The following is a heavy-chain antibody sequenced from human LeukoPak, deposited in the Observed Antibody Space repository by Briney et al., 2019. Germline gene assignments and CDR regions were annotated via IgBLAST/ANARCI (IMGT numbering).Heavy chain of an antibody. Sequence: GGSLRLACAASGFTFSNFWMHWVRQAPGKGLVWVSYISSGGNTINYADSVKGRFTISRDNAKNSLYLQMNSLRAEDTAVYFCSRDSPTDYYDSSNYFSFDSWGQGTLVTVSS. V-gene: IGHV3-48*01. D-gene: IGHD3-22*01. CDR3: SRDSPTDYYDSSNYFSFDS. CDR2: ISSGGNTI. J-gene: IGHJ4*02. CDR1: GFTFSNFW.